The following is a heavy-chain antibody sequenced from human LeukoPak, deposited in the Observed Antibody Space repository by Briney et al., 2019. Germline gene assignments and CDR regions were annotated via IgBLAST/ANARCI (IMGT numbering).Heavy chain of an antibody. J-gene: IGHJ5*02. CDR2: ISGSGGST. CDR3: XXXTSIAAAGPGRRNWFDP. V-gene: IGHV3-23*01. D-gene: IGHD6-13*01. CDR1: GFTFSSYG. Sequence: GGTLRLSCAASGFTFSSYGMSWVRQAPGKGLEWVSAISGSGGSTYYADSVKGRFTISRDNSKNTLYLQMNSLRAEDTAVYYCXXXTSIAAAGPGRRNWFDPWGQGTLVTVSS.